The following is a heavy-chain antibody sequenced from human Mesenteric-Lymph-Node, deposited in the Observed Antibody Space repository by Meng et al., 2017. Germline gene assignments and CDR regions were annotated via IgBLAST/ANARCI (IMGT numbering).Heavy chain of an antibody. J-gene: IGHJ4*01. CDR2: IIPILGTA. V-gene: IGHV1-69*13. D-gene: IGHD5-18*01. CDR3: ASFGYNYGYHPKVPGTSSGYY. Sequence: SVKVSCKASGGTFSSYAISWVRQAPGQGLEWMGGIIPILGTANYAQKFQGRVTITADESTSTAYMELSSLRSEDTAVYYCASFGYNYGYHPKVPGTSSGYYWGQGNLV. CDR1: GGTFSSYA.